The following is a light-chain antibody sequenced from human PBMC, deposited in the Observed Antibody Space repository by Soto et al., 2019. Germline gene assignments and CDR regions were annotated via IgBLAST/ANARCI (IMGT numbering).Light chain of an antibody. CDR2: DAS. Sequence: IGLTPTSATLSLSPGERATLSCRASQGVGTYLAWYQQKPGQAPRRLIYDASYRATGIPARFSGSGSGTDCTLTISSLEPEDWAVYYCRLRNNWPVTFGHGTRLEIK. J-gene: IGKJ5*01. V-gene: IGKV3-11*01. CDR3: RLRNNWPVT. CDR1: QGVGTY.